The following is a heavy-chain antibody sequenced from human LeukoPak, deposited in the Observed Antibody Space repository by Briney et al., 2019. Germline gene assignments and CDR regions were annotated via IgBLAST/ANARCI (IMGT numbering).Heavy chain of an antibody. Sequence: QTGGSLRLSCAASGFTFSSYAMSWVRQAPGKGLEWVSAISGSGGSTYYADSVKGRFTISRDNSKNTLYLQMNSLRAEDTAVYYCAKDCGKSGAFDIWGQGTMVTVSS. D-gene: IGHD1-26*01. J-gene: IGHJ3*02. CDR3: AKDCGKSGAFDI. CDR1: GFTFSSYA. V-gene: IGHV3-23*01. CDR2: ISGSGGST.